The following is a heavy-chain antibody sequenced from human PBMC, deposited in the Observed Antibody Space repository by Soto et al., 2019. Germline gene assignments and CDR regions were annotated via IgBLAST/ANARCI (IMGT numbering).Heavy chain of an antibody. V-gene: IGHV3-30*18. D-gene: IGHD6-13*01. Sequence: QVQLVESGGGVVQPGRSLRLSCAASGFTFTTYGIHWVRQAPGRGLEWVAVISSDGSNKNYADSVKGRFTISRDNSKNTVSLQMNSLRADDTAVYYCAKERMGYYYGMDVWGHGTTVVVSS. CDR2: ISSDGSNK. J-gene: IGHJ6*02. CDR3: AKERMGYYYGMDV. CDR1: GFTFTTYG.